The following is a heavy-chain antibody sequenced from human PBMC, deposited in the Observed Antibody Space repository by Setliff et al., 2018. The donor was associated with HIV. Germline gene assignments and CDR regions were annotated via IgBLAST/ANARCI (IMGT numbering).Heavy chain of an antibody. Sequence: ASVKVSCKASGYTFSGYYMHWVRQAPGQGLEWMGWINPNIGATNYAQKFRGRVTMTRDTSINTAYMELSSLRSDDTAVYYCALANIVSTARWNHWGRGTLVTVSS. J-gene: IGHJ4*02. V-gene: IGHV1-2*02. CDR3: ALANIVSTARWNH. CDR2: INPNIGAT. CDR1: GYTFSGYY. D-gene: IGHD1-1*01.